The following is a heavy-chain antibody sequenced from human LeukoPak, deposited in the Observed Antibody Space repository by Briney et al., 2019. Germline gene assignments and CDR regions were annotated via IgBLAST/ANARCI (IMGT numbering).Heavy chain of an antibody. D-gene: IGHD3-16*02. V-gene: IGHV4-59*01. J-gene: IGHJ4*02. CDR3: ARSITFGGLIDY. Sequence: PSETLSLTCTVSGDSISNYYWSWIRQPPGKGLEWIGYIFYSGTTNYNPSLKSRVTLSVDTSKNQFSLKLSSVTAADTAVYYCARSITFGGLIDYWGQGTLVAVSS. CDR1: GDSISNYY. CDR2: IFYSGTT.